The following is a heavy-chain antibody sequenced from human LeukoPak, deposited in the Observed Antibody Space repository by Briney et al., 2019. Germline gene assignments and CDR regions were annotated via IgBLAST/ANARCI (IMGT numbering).Heavy chain of an antibody. J-gene: IGHJ4*02. Sequence: GGSLRLSCAASGFTFSSYSMNWVRQAPGKGLEWVSSICSNSSYIYYADSVKGRFTISRDNAKNSLYLQMNSLRAEDTAVYYCARASGIAVAGTRAADPSFDYWGQGTLVTVSS. V-gene: IGHV3-21*01. CDR1: GFTFSSYS. CDR3: ARASGIAVAGTRAADPSFDY. D-gene: IGHD6-19*01. CDR2: ICSNSSYI.